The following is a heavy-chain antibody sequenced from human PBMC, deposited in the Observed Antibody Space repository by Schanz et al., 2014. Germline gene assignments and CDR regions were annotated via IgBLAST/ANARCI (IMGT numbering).Heavy chain of an antibody. D-gene: IGHD5-12*01. Sequence: EVQLLESGGGLVQPGGSLRLSCAASGFTFSNYAMGWVRQTPGKGLEWVSTLSGSGAGTFYADSVKGRFTISRDNSKKTLYVQMNSLRAEDTAVYYCARDRPSGYALDFWGQGTLVTVSS. CDR1: GFTFSNYA. V-gene: IGHV3-23*01. CDR2: LSGSGAGT. CDR3: ARDRPSGYALDF. J-gene: IGHJ4*02.